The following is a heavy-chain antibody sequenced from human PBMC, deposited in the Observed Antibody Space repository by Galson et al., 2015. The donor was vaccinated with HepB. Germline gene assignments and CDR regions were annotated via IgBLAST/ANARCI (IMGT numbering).Heavy chain of an antibody. CDR2: ISYDGSKK. D-gene: IGHD4-23*01. Sequence: SLRLSCAASGFTFSTYAMHWVRQAPGKGLEWVALISYDGSKKYYGDSVKGRVTISRDNSKNTLYLQMNSLRPEDTALYYCAKDVTPGGFYYLDFWGQGTLVTVSS. J-gene: IGHJ4*02. CDR3: AKDVTPGGFYYLDF. V-gene: IGHV3-30*04. CDR1: GFTFSTYA.